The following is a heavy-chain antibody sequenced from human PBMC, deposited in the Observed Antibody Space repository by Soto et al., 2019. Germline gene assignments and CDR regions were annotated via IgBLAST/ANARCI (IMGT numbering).Heavy chain of an antibody. J-gene: IGHJ6*02. Sequence: QITLKESGPPLVKPTQTLTLTCTFPGFSFSSIGEGVGWIRQPPGKALEWLALIYWDDDKRYSPSLKSRLTIPKDTSKNQLVLTMTNMDPVDTATYYCVQSRCGGDCLQSYSSHSYYGLDVWGQGTTVTVSS. D-gene: IGHD2-21*02. V-gene: IGHV2-5*02. CDR1: GFSFSSIGEG. CDR3: VQSRCGGDCLQSYSSHSYYGLDV. CDR2: IYWDDDK.